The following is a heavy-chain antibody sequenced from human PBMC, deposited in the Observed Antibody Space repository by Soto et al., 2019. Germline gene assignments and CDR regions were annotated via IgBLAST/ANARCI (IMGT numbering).Heavy chain of an antibody. V-gene: IGHV2-26*01. CDR2: IFSNDEK. Sequence: QVTLKESGPVLVKPTETLTLTCTVSGFSLSNARMGVSWIRQPPGKALEWLAHIFSNDEKSYSTSLKSRLTISKDTSKSQVVLTMTNMDPVDTATYYCARIWLERHGAYYYYGMDVWGQGTTVTVSS. CDR1: GFSLSNARMG. D-gene: IGHD1-1*01. CDR3: ARIWLERHGAYYYYGMDV. J-gene: IGHJ6*02.